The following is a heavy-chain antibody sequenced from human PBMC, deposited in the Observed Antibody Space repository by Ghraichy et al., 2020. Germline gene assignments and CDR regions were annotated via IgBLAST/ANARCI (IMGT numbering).Heavy chain of an antibody. J-gene: IGHJ4*02. CDR3: VRDDDYYAVDY. D-gene: IGHD2-21*02. Sequence: GESLNISCAASGFTFSSYWMHWVRQAPGEGLVCVSRINRDGDYTDYADSVKGRFTISRDNDRNTLYLQMNSLRAEDTAVYYCVRDDDYYAVDYGGQGTLVTVAS. V-gene: IGHV3-74*01. CDR1: GFTFSSYW. CDR2: INRDGDYT.